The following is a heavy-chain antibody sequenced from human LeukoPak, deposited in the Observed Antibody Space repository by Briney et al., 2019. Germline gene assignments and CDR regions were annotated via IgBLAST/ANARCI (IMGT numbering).Heavy chain of an antibody. Sequence: GGSLRLSCAASGFTFSDHLMDWVRQAPGKGLEWVGRIREKANSYTTEYAASVKGRFTISRDDSKNSLYLQMNSLKTEDTAVYYCSRDGSGSSWSAFDIWGQGTRVTVSS. J-gene: IGHJ3*02. CDR2: IREKANSYTT. CDR1: GFTFSDHL. V-gene: IGHV3-72*01. D-gene: IGHD6-13*01. CDR3: SRDGSGSSWSAFDI.